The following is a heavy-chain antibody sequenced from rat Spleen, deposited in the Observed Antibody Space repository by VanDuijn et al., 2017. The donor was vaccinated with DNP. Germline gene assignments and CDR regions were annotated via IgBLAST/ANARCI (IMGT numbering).Heavy chain of an antibody. CDR2: VSYDGGSS. CDR3: AKAGGYSPWYFDY. D-gene: IGHD1-11*01. V-gene: IGHV5-20*01. CDR1: GFNFNDYW. J-gene: IGHJ2*01. Sequence: EVQLVESGGGLVQPGRSLKLSCAASGFNFNDYWMGWVRQAPTKGLEWVASVSYDGGSSDYGDSVKGRFTISRDNAKSTLYLQMNSLRSEETATYYCAKAGGYSPWYFDYWGQGVMVTVSS.